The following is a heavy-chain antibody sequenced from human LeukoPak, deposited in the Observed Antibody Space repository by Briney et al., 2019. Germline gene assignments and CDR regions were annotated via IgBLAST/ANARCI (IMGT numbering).Heavy chain of an antibody. D-gene: IGHD5-12*01. Sequence: GGSLRLSCAASGFTFSSYWMSWVRQAPGKGLEWVANIKQDGSEKYYVDSVKGRFTISRDNAKNSLYLQMNSLRAEDTAVYYCARDRRYRGYDPRRGFYYYYYMDVWGKGTTVTVSS. V-gene: IGHV3-7*01. J-gene: IGHJ6*03. CDR2: IKQDGSEK. CDR1: GFTFSSYW. CDR3: ARDRRYRGYDPRRGFYYYYYMDV.